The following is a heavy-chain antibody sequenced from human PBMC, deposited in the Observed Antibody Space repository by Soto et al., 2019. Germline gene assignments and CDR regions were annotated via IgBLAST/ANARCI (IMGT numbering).Heavy chain of an antibody. CDR1: GFTFSSFG. CDR2: ISYDGNNK. Sequence: QVHLVESGGGVVQPGRSLRLSCAASGFTFSSFGMHWVRQAPGTGLEWVSVISYDGNNKYYADSVKGRFTISRDNSKNTLYLQMNSLRAEDTAVYFCAKEKLYQAQIAAHRGMDVWGQGTGVTVSS. CDR3: AKEKLYQAQIAAHRGMDV. V-gene: IGHV3-30*18. D-gene: IGHD6-6*01. J-gene: IGHJ6*01.